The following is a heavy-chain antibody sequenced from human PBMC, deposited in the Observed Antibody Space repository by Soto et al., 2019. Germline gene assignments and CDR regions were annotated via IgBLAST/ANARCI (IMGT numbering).Heavy chain of an antibody. Sequence: SETLSLTCTVSGGSISSSSYYWGWIRQPPGKGLEWIGSIYYSGSTYYNPSLKSRVTISVDTSKNQFSLKLSSVTAADTAVYYCASPIMVRVVFPYYYYYYGLDVWGQGTTVTVSS. D-gene: IGHD3-10*01. CDR3: ASPIMVRVVFPYYYYYYGLDV. CDR1: GGSISSSSYY. J-gene: IGHJ6*02. V-gene: IGHV4-39*01. CDR2: IYYSGST.